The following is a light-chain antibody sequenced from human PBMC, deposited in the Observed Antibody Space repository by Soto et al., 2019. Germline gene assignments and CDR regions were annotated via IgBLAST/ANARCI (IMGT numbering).Light chain of an antibody. Sequence: EFVLTQSPGTLSLSPGERATLSCRASQSVGKNFVAWYQQKPGQAPRFLMYGASTRATGIPDRFSGSGSGTDFTLTINRLEPEDFAVYYCHQYADSPRTFGQGTKVEI. CDR2: GAS. CDR1: QSVGKNF. V-gene: IGKV3-20*01. J-gene: IGKJ1*01. CDR3: HQYADSPRT.